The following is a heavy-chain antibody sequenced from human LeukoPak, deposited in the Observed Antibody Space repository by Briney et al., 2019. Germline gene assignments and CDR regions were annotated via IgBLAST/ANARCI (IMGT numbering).Heavy chain of an antibody. CDR3: ADRYCSSTSCLDY. Sequence: GGSLRLSCAASGFTFSSYAMSWVRQAPGKGLEWVSAISGSGGSTYYADSVKGRFTISRDNSKNTLYPQMNSLRAEDTAVYYCADRYCSSTSCLDYWGQGTLVTVSS. CDR1: GFTFSSYA. D-gene: IGHD2-2*01. V-gene: IGHV3-23*01. CDR2: ISGSGGST. J-gene: IGHJ4*02.